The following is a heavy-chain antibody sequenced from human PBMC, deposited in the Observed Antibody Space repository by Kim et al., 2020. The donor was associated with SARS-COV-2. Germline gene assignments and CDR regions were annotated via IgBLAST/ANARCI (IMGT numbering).Heavy chain of an antibody. CDR3: TREISSGYPNWFDP. V-gene: IGHV3-49*03. CDR1: GFTFGDYA. CDR2: IRSKAYGGTT. J-gene: IGHJ5*02. D-gene: IGHD3-22*01. Sequence: GGSLRLSCTASGFTFGDYAMSWFRQAPGKGLEWVGFIRSKAYGGTTEYAASVKGRFTISRDDSKSIAYLQMNSLKTEDTAVYYCTREISSGYPNWFDPWGQGTLVTVSS.